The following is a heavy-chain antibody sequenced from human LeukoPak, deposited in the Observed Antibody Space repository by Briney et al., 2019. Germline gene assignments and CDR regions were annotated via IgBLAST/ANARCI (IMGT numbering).Heavy chain of an antibody. CDR3: ARGRLTYYYGSGSLFDY. Sequence: SETLSLTCTVSGGSISSCYWSWIRQPPGKGLEWIGYIYYSGSTNYNPSLKSRVTISVDTSKNQFSLKLSSVTAADTAVYYCARGRLTYYYGSGSLFDYWGQGTLVTVSS. CDR1: GGSISSCY. V-gene: IGHV4-59*01. CDR2: IYYSGST. J-gene: IGHJ4*02. D-gene: IGHD3-10*01.